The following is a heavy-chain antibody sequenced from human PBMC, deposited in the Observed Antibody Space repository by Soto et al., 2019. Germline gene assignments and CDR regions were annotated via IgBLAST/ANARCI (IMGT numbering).Heavy chain of an antibody. CDR2: VHDSWGS. V-gene: IGHV4-59*08. CDR3: ARQGFGALHGRVDV. D-gene: IGHD3-10*01. Sequence: QVPLQESGPGLVKPSETLSLSCTVSGGSISNYYWSWFRQTPGKGLEWIGSVHDSWGSNYNPSLKRRVPRSLDTSKSQFSLKLTSVTATDTAVYYCARQGFGALHGRVDVWGQGTRVTVSS. J-gene: IGHJ6*02. CDR1: GGSISNYY.